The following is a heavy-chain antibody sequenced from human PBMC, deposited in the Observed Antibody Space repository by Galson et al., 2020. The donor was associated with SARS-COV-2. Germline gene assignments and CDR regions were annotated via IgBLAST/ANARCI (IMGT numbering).Heavy chain of an antibody. CDR1: KFSFSNYW. D-gene: IGHD1-26*01. V-gene: IGHV3-7*03. Sequence: GGSLRLSCTVSKFSFSNYWMTWVRQAPGKGLEWVANIKEDGSEKYYVDSVKGRFTISRDNAKNSLYLQMNSLRVEDTAVYYCAIGTHTYYYWGQGTLVTVSS. CDR3: AIGTHTYYY. J-gene: IGHJ4*02. CDR2: IKEDGSEK.